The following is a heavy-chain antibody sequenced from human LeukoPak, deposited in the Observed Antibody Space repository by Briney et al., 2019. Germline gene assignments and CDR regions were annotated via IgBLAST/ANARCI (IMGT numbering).Heavy chain of an antibody. J-gene: IGHJ5*02. CDR1: GFTFSSYS. V-gene: IGHV3-21*01. CDR2: ISSSSYI. Sequence: PGGSLRLSCAASGFTFSSYSMNWVRQAPGKGLEWVSSISSSSYIYYADSVKGRFTISRDNAKNSLYLQMNSLRAEDTAVYYCARAFGYCSSTSCYTGDNWFDPWGQGTLVTVSS. CDR3: ARAFGYCSSTSCYTGDNWFDP. D-gene: IGHD2-2*02.